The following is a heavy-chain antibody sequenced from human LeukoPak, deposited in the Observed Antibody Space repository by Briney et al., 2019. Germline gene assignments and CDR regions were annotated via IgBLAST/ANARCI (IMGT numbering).Heavy chain of an antibody. V-gene: IGHV4-59*08. D-gene: IGHD5-18*01. CDR1: GGSISGYY. Sequence: SETLSLTCTVSGGSISGYYWSWIRQPPGKGLEWIGYIYYSGSTNYNPSLKSRVTISVDTSKNQFSLKLSSVTAADTAVYYCARHVTKAMAPNYFDYWGQGTLVTVSS. CDR2: IYYSGST. J-gene: IGHJ4*02. CDR3: ARHVTKAMAPNYFDY.